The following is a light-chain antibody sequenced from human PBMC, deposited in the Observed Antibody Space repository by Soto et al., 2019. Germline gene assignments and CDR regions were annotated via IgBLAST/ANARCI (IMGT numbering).Light chain of an antibody. CDR1: QGISNW. CDR2: DAS. Sequence: DIQMTQSPSTLSASVGDRVTITCRASQGISNWLAWYQQKPGKAPKLLIYDASTLESGVPSRFSGSGSGTEFTLSISSRLPDDFATYDCQRFRGTFGQGTKVEIE. V-gene: IGKV1-5*01. CDR3: QRFRGT. J-gene: IGKJ1*01.